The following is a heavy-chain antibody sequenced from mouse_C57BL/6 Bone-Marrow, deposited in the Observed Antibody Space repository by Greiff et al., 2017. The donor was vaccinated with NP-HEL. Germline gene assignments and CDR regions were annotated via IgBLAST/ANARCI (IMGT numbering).Heavy chain of an antibody. J-gene: IGHJ2*01. V-gene: IGHV5-15*01. CDR1: GFTFSDYG. D-gene: IGHD1-1*01. CDR2: ISNLAYSI. CDR3: ARRGITTVALDY. Sequence: EVKLVESGGGLVQPGGSLKLSCAASGFTFSDYGMAWVRQAPRKGPEWVAFISNLAYSIYYADTVTGRFTISRENAKNTLYLEMSSLRSEDTAMYYCARRGITTVALDYWGQGTTLTVPS.